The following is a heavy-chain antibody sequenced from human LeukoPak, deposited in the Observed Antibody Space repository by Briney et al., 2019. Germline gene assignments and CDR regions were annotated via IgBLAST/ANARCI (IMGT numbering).Heavy chain of an antibody. CDR1: GFTFSTYW. V-gene: IGHV3-7*01. J-gene: IGHJ6*03. CDR2: IRQDGSEQ. CDR3: ARVAVVYYYYMEV. Sequence: PGGSLRLSCVASGFTFSTYWMSWVRQAPGKGLEWVANIRQDGSEQYYVDSVKGRFTISRDNAKHSLFLQMNSLRAEDTGVYYCARVAVVYYYYMEVWGKGTTVTVSS.